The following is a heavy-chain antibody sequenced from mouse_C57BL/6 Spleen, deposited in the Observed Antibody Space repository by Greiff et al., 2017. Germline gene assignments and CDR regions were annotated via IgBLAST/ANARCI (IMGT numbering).Heavy chain of an antibody. CDR1: GYTFTSYW. CDR3: SSSRYYGSSWYFAV. V-gene: IGHV1-52*01. D-gene: IGHD1-1*01. J-gene: IGHJ1*03. Sequence: QVQLQQPGAELVRPGSSVKLSCKASGYTFTSYWMHWVKQRPIQGLEWIGNIDPCDSETNYNQKFKDKATMTEDKSSSTAYVHLSSLTSEYSAVYFCSSSRYYGSSWYFAVWGTGTTGTVSS. CDR2: IDPCDSET.